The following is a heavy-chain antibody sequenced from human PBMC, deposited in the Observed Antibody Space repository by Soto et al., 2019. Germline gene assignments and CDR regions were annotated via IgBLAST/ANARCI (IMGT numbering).Heavy chain of an antibody. V-gene: IGHV3-48*02. CDR1: GFTFSSYA. CDR3: ARANYYLSGLDY. CDR2: ISGRSSTI. D-gene: IGHD3-10*01. J-gene: IGHJ4*02. Sequence: GGSLRLSCAASGFTFSSYAMNWVRQSPGKGLEWVSYISGRSSTIYYAASVGGRFTISRDNVGNSLYLQMDSLRDEDTAIYYCARANYYLSGLDYWGPGILVTVSS.